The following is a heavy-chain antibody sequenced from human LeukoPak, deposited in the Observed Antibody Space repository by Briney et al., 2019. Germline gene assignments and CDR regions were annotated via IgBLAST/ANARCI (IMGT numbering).Heavy chain of an antibody. J-gene: IGHJ4*02. V-gene: IGHV3-53*01. CDR3: AREPFGVFYFDS. CDR2: IYTGGST. CDR1: GFTVSSHY. D-gene: IGHD3-10*01. Sequence: GGSLRLSCAASGFTVSSHYLTWVRQAPGKGLKWVSVIYTGGSTYYADSVKGRFTISRDISKNTVDLQMNSLRAEDTAVYYCAREPFGVFYFDSCGQGTMVTVSS.